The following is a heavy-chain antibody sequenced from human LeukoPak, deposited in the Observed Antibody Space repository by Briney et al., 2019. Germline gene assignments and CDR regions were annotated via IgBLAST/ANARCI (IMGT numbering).Heavy chain of an antibody. CDR1: GFTFSSYH. D-gene: IGHD4-23*01. V-gene: IGHV3-48*04. Sequence: GGSLRLSCAASGFTFSSYHMNWVRQAPGKGLERVSYISTTSSTIYYADSVKGRFTISRDNAKNSLYLQMNSLRAEDTAVYYCAKDLGDKVVTPFDYWGQGTLVTVSS. CDR3: AKDLGDKVVTPFDY. CDR2: ISTTSSTI. J-gene: IGHJ4*02.